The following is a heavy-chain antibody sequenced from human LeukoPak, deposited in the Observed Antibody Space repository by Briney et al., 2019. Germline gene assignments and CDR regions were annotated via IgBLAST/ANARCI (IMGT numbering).Heavy chain of an antibody. CDR1: GFTFSDYY. CDR2: ISSSGSTI. Sequence: GGSVRLSCAASGFTFSDYYMSWMRQAPGKGLECVSYISSSGSTIYYADSVKGRFTISRDNAKNSLYLQMKSLRAEDTAVYYCAGEPRTMVRNNWFDPWGQGTLVTVSS. CDR3: AGEPRTMVRNNWFDP. D-gene: IGHD3-10*01. V-gene: IGHV3-11*01. J-gene: IGHJ5*02.